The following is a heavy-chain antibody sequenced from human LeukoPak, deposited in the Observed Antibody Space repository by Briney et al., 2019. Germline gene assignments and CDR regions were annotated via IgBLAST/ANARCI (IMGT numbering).Heavy chain of an antibody. Sequence: PGGSLRLSCAASGFTFETFSMDWVRQAPGKGLEWVSAISGSGGSTYYADSVKGRFTISRDNSKNTLYLQMSSLRAEDTAVYYCAKDPPLYYWGQGTLVTVSS. CDR1: GFTFETFS. V-gene: IGHV3-23*01. J-gene: IGHJ4*02. CDR3: AKDPPLYY. D-gene: IGHD3-10*01. CDR2: ISGSGGST.